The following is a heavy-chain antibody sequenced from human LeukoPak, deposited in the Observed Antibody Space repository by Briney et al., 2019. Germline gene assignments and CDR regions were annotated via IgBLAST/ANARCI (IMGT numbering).Heavy chain of an antibody. V-gene: IGHV3-74*01. D-gene: IGHD3-22*01. CDR1: GFTFSSYW. Sequence: GGSLRPSCAASGFTFSSYWMHWVRQAPGKGLVWVSRINSDGSSTSYADSVKGRFTISRDNSKNTLYLQMNSLRAEDTAVYYCAKTPAIRDSSGYYYDYWGQGTLVTVSS. J-gene: IGHJ4*02. CDR2: INSDGSST. CDR3: AKTPAIRDSSGYYYDY.